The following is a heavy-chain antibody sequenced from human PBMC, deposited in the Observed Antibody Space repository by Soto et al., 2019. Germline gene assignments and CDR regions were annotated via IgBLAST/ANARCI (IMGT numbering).Heavy chain of an antibody. CDR1: DCSISSYY. J-gene: IGHJ4*02. CDR3: VCTRGGYTSCSYDY. D-gene: IGHD6-13*01. Sequence: SEPLSLTCTVSDCSISSYYWSWIRQPPGKGLEWIGYIYYSGSTNYNPSLKSRVTISVDTSKNQFSLKLSSVTAADTAVYYCVCTRGGYTSCSYDYWCQGTLVTVSS. CDR2: IYYSGST. V-gene: IGHV4-59*01.